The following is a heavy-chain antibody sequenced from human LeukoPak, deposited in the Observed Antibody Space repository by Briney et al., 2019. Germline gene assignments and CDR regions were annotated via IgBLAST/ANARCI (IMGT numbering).Heavy chain of an antibody. CDR1: GFTFSRNV. J-gene: IGHJ4*02. CDR2: VSASGGST. V-gene: IGHV3-23*01. Sequence: GGSLRLSCAASGFTFSRNVMSWVRQAPGKGLEWVSVVSASGGSTDYAASVKGRFTISRDNSKNTLYLQMNSLRAGDTAVYYCAKGGDEIGRDGVYYFDYWGQGTLVTVSS. D-gene: IGHD2-8*01. CDR3: AKGGDEIGRDGVYYFDY.